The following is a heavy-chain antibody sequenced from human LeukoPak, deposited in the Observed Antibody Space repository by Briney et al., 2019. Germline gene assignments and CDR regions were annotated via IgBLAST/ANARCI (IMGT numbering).Heavy chain of an antibody. V-gene: IGHV4-59*01. D-gene: IGHD3-22*01. CDR3: ARAGTFYDSSGYYYV. J-gene: IGHJ4*02. CDR1: GGSISSYY. Sequence: SETLSLTCTVSGGSISSYYWSWIRQPPGKGLEWIGYIYYSGSTNYNPSLKSRVTISVDTSKNQFSLKLSSVTAADTAVYYCARAGTFYDSSGYYYVWGQGTLVTVSS. CDR2: IYYSGST.